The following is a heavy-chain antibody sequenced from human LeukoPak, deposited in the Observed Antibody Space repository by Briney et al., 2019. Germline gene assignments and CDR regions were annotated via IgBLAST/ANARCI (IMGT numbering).Heavy chain of an antibody. CDR3: ARPVYDILTGYYFDVFDI. V-gene: IGHV3-33*01. CDR1: GFTFSSYG. CDR2: IWYDGSNK. J-gene: IGHJ3*02. Sequence: AGGSLRLSCAASGFTFSSYGMHWVRQAPGKGLEWVAVIWYDGSNKYYADSVKGRFTISRDNSKNTLYLQMNSLRAEDTAVYYCARPVYDILTGYYFDVFDIWGQGTMVTVSS. D-gene: IGHD3-9*01.